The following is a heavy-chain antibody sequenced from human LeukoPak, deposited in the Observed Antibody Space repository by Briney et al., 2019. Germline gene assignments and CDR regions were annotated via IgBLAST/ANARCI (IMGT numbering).Heavy chain of an antibody. CDR1: GFTFSHYW. CDR3: ARAQVGAPTDL. V-gene: IGHV3-7*01. D-gene: IGHD1-26*01. CDR2: IRPDANDG. Sequence: GGSLRLSCAASGFTFSHYWMAWVRQAPGKGLEWVAIIRPDANDGSYVDSVKGRFTISRDNAKNSLYLQLNSLRAEDTAVYYCARAQVGAPTDLWGQGTLVTVSS. J-gene: IGHJ5*02.